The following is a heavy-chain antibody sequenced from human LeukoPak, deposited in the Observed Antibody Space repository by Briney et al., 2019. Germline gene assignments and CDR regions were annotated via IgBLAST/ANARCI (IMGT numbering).Heavy chain of an antibody. CDR3: AAVGSGSYYQYYFGY. D-gene: IGHD3-10*01. Sequence: ASVKVSRKASGYTFTSYGISWVRQAPGQGLEWMGWISAYNGNTNYAQKLQGRVTITADESTSTAYMELSSLRSEDTAVYYCAAVGSGSYYQYYFGYWGQGTLVTVSS. CDR1: GYTFTSYG. V-gene: IGHV1-18*01. CDR2: ISAYNGNT. J-gene: IGHJ4*02.